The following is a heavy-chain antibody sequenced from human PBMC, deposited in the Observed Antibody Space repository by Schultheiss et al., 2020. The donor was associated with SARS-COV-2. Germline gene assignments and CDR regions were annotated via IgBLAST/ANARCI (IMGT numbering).Heavy chain of an antibody. CDR1: GYTFTGYY. CDR2: INPNTGDT. Sequence: GESLKISCKASGYTFTGYYMHWVRQAPGQGLEWMGRINPNTGDTDYAQKFQDRVTLTRDTSITTVYMELSRLKSDDTAMYYCARDFRATVTFDSWGQGTLVTVSS. CDR3: ARDFRATVTFDS. J-gene: IGHJ4*02. V-gene: IGHV1-2*06. D-gene: IGHD4-17*01.